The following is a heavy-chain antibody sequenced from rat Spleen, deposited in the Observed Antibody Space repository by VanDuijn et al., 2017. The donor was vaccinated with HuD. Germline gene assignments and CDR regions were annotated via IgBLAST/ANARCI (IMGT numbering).Heavy chain of an antibody. CDR3: TRRGAY. CDR2: ISYDGRST. V-gene: IGHV5-7*01. J-gene: IGHJ3*01. Sequence: EVRLVESGGGLVRPGRSLKLSCAASGFTFNDYNMAWVRQAPKKGLEWVATISYDGRSTYYRDSVKGRFTISRDNAKSTLYLQMNSLRSEDTATYYCTRRGAYWGQGTLVTVSS. CDR1: GFTFNDYN.